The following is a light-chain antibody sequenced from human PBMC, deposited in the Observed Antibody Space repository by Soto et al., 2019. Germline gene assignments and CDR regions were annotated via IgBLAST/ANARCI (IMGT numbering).Light chain of an antibody. CDR3: QQYGSSHGWT. J-gene: IGKJ1*01. V-gene: IGKV3-15*01. CDR2: GTS. CDR1: QSVGRS. Sequence: IVMTQSPATLSVSPGERATLSCRASQSVGRSLAWYQQKPGQAPRLLIYGTSARATGIPATFSGSGSGTEFTLTISSLQSEDFAVYYCQQYGSSHGWTFGQGTKVEIK.